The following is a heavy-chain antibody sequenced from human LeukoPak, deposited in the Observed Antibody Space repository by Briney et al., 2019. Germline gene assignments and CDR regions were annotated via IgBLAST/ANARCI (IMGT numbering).Heavy chain of an antibody. CDR1: YW. V-gene: IGHV5-51*01. J-gene: IGHJ4*02. CDR2: IYPGDSDT. CDR3: ARRDGDY. Sequence: YWIGWVRQMPGKGLEWMGIIYPGDSDTKYSPSSQGQVTISADKSISTVYLQWSSLRASDTAIYYCARRDGDYWGQGTLVTVSS.